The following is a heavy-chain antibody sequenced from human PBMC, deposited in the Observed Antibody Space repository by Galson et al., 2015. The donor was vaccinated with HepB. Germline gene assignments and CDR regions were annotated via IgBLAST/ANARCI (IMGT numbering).Heavy chain of an antibody. CDR2: IYYSGST. CDR3: ARDSNNWVIDY. Sequence: ETLSLTCTVSGGSISSSSYYWGWIRQPPGKGLEWIGSIYYSGSTYYNPSLKSRVTISVDTSKNQFSLKLSSVTAADTAVYYCARDSNNWVIDYWGQGTLVTVSS. D-gene: IGHD1-20*01. CDR1: GGSISSSSYY. V-gene: IGHV4-39*07. J-gene: IGHJ4*02.